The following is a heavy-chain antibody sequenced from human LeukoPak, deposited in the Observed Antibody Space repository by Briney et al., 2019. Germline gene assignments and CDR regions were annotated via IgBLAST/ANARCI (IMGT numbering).Heavy chain of an antibody. J-gene: IGHJ4*02. CDR1: GGSFSGYY. CDR3: ARGRSESDYGDYVGFGY. D-gene: IGHD4-17*01. Sequence: SETLSLTCAVYGGSFSGYYWSWIRQPPGKGLEWIVEINHSGSTNYNPSLKSRVTISVDTSKNQFSLKLSSVTAADTAVYYCARGRSESDYGDYVGFGYWGQGTLLTVSS. V-gene: IGHV4-34*01. CDR2: INHSGST.